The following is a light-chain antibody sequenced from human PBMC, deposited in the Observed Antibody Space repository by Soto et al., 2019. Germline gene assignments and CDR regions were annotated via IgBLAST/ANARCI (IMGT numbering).Light chain of an antibody. V-gene: IGKV3-11*01. J-gene: IGKJ2*01. CDR2: DAS. CDR1: QSVSSY. CDR3: QQRSNWPRGT. Sequence: EIVLTQSPATLSLSPGERATLSCRASQSVSSYLAWYQQKPGQAPRLLISDASNRATGIPARFSGSGSGTDVTLTISSREPEDFAVYYCQQRSNWPRGTFGQGTKLEIK.